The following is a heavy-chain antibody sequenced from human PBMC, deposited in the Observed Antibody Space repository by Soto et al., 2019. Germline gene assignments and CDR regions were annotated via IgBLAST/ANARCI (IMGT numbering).Heavy chain of an antibody. CDR3: AKAYFVWSSEQPYYFDY. Sequence: EVQLLDSGGGLVQPGGSLRLSCAASRFTFSHYAMTWVRQGPGKGLEWVSGISGSGGRSYYADSVKGRFTISRDNSKSTLYLQMNSLRAEDTAVYYCAKAYFVWSSEQPYYFDYWGQGTLVTVSS. CDR1: RFTFSHYA. D-gene: IGHD3-16*01. CDR2: ISGSGGRS. J-gene: IGHJ4*02. V-gene: IGHV3-23*01.